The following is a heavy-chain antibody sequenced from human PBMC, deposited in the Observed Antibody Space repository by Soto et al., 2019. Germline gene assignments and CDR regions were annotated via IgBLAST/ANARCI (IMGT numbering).Heavy chain of an antibody. CDR1: GYTFTGNA. V-gene: IGHV1-3*04. D-gene: IGHD3-22*01. J-gene: IGHJ4*02. CDR3: AREGYDRSGYPLGY. CDR2: INTGNGNT. Sequence: QVQLVQSGAEVKKPGASVKVSCKASGYTFTGNAMHWVRQAPGQRLEWMGWINTGNGNTKYSQKFQGRVTITRDTSATTTYMELSSLSSEDTAVYYCAREGYDRSGYPLGYWGQGTLVTGSS.